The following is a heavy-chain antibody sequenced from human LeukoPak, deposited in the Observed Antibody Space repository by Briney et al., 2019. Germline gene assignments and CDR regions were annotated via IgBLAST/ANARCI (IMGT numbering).Heavy chain of an antibody. CDR2: INTNTGNP. CDR3: ATELTTADGTNWFDP. Sequence: ASVKVSCKASGYTFTNYAINWVRQAPGQGLEWMGWINTNTGNPTYAQGFTGRFVFSLDTSVSTAYLQISSLKAEDTAVYYCATELTTADGTNWFDPWGQGTLVTVSS. V-gene: IGHV7-4-1*02. CDR1: GYTFTNYA. D-gene: IGHD3-22*01. J-gene: IGHJ5*02.